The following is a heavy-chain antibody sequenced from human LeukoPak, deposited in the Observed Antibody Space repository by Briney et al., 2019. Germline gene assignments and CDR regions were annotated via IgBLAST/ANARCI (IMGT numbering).Heavy chain of an antibody. V-gene: IGHV3-7*01. CDR2: IKQDGSEK. Sequence: QTGGSLRLSCAASGFTFSSYWMSWVRQAPGKGLEWVANIKQDGSEKYYVDSVKGRFAISRDNAKNLLYLQMNSLRAEDTAVYYCASGGHAFDIWGQGTMVTVSS. D-gene: IGHD3-16*01. CDR1: GFTFSSYW. CDR3: ASGGHAFDI. J-gene: IGHJ3*02.